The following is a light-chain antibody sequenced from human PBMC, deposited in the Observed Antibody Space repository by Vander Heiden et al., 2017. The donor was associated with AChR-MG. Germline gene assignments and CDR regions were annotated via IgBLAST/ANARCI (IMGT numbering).Light chain of an antibody. Sequence: EIVLTQSPGTLSLSPGDTAPLSCRASQSVSSSYLAWYQQKPGQAPRLLIYGASSRATGIPDRFSGSGSGTDFTLTISRLEPEDFAVYYCQQYGSSPRTFGQGTKVEIK. CDR2: GAS. CDR3: QQYGSSPRT. V-gene: IGKV3-20*01. CDR1: QSVSSSY. J-gene: IGKJ1*01.